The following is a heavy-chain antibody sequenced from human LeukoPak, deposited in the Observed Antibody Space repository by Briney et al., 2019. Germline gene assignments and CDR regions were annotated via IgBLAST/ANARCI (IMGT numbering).Heavy chain of an antibody. Sequence: GGSLRLSCAASGFTVSSNYMSWVRQAPGKGLEWVAVIWYDGSNKYYADSVKGRFTISRDNSKNTLYLQMNSLRAEDTAVYYCARAREQIDYWGQGTLVTVSS. D-gene: IGHD1-26*01. CDR1: GFTVSSNY. V-gene: IGHV3-33*08. J-gene: IGHJ4*02. CDR2: IWYDGSNK. CDR3: ARAREQIDY.